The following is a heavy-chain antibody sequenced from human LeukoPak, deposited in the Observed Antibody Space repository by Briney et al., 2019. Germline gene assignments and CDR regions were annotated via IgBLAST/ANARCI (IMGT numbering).Heavy chain of an antibody. J-gene: IGHJ4*02. CDR1: GFTFSDYY. CDR3: VGYDYVWGSYRNFDY. CDR2: ISSSGSTI. Sequence: GGSLRLSCAASGFTFSDYYMSWIRQAPGKGLEWASYISSSGSTIYYADSVKGRFTISRDNAKNSLYLQMNSLRAEDTAVYYCVGYDYVWGSYRNFDYWGQGTLVAVSS. V-gene: IGHV3-11*04. D-gene: IGHD3-16*02.